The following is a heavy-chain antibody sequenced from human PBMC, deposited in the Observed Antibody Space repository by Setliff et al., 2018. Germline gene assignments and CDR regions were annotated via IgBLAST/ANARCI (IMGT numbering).Heavy chain of an antibody. CDR1: GFTFSSYS. D-gene: IGHD6-19*01. Sequence: PGGSLRLSCAASGFTFSSYSMNWVRQAPGKGLEWVSYISSSISDTYYADSVKGRFTISRDNAKKSLFLQMDSLRAEDTAVYYCARYSVYASGWYLDYWGQGTLVTVSS. V-gene: IGHV3-21*05. J-gene: IGHJ4*02. CDR2: ISSSISDT. CDR3: ARYSVYASGWYLDY.